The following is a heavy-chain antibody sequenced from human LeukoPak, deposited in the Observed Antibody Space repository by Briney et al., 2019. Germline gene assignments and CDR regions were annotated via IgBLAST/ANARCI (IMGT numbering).Heavy chain of an antibody. V-gene: IGHV3-11*06. D-gene: IGHD2-15*01. CDR3: AGLVAVAFDI. CDR2: ISSSSSYT. Sequence: PGGSLRLSCAASGFTFSDYYMSWIRQAPGKGLEWVSYISSSSSYTNYADSVKGRFTISRDNAKNSLYLQMNSLRAEDTAVYYCAGLVAVAFDIWGQGTMVTVSS. CDR1: GFTFSDYY. J-gene: IGHJ3*02.